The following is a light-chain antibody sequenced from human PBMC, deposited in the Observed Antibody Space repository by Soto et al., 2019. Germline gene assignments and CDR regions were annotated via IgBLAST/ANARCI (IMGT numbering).Light chain of an antibody. CDR2: GAS. CDR1: QSVSSN. CDR3: QHYYNRPLT. Sequence: EIVMTQSPATLSVSPGERATLSCRASQSVSSNLAWYQQKPGQAPRLLISGASTRATGIPARFSGSGSGIEFTLNISSLQSEDFAVYYCQHYYNRPLTFGQGTKVEIK. V-gene: IGKV3-15*01. J-gene: IGKJ1*01.